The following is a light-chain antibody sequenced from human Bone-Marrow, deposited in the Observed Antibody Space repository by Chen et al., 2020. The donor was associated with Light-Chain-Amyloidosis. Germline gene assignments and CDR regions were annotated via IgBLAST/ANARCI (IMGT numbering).Light chain of an antibody. V-gene: IGLV3-25*03. CDR1: ALPKQY. CDR3: QSADSSGTYWE. CDR2: QDT. Sequence: SYQSTQPPSVSVSPGQTARVTCSGDALPKQYAYWYQQKPGQAPVLVIYQDTERPSGIPERYSGSSSGTTVTLTISGVKAEDEADYYCQSADSSGTYWEFGGGTELTVL. J-gene: IGLJ3*02.